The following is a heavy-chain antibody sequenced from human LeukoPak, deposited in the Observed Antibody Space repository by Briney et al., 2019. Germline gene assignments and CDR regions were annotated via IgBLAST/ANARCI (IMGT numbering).Heavy chain of an antibody. D-gene: IGHD5-12*01. Sequence: PSETLSLTCAVYGGSFSGYYWSWIRQPPGEGLEWIGEINHSGSTNYNPSLKSRVTISVDTSKNQFSLKLSSVTAADTAVYYCARGPLRNPPLDNKWLRGWFDPWGQGTLVTVSS. V-gene: IGHV4-34*01. CDR1: GGSFSGYY. CDR2: INHSGST. J-gene: IGHJ5*02. CDR3: ARGPLRNPPLDNKWLRGWFDP.